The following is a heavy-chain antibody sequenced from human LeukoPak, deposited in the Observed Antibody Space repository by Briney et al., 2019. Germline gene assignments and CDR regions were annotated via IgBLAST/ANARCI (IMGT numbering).Heavy chain of an antibody. Sequence: RGSLRPSCAASGFTSSDYYMSWIRQAPGEGLEWVSYISSSGSTIYYADDVKGRFTISRDNAKNSLYMQMNSLRAEDTAVYYCARDYHDSSGAVSLWGQGTLVTVSS. V-gene: IGHV3-11*01. CDR3: ARDYHDSSGAVSL. J-gene: IGHJ4*01. CDR1: GFTSSDYY. D-gene: IGHD3-22*01. CDR2: ISSSGSTI.